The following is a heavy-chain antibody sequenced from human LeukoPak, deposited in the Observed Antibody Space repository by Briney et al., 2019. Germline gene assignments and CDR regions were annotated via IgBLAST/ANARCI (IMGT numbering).Heavy chain of an antibody. CDR2: ISYDGSNK. CDR1: GFTFSSYA. D-gene: IGHD3-9*01. V-gene: IGHV3-30-3*01. CDR3: AKSKNYDILTGPFDY. Sequence: GGSLRLSCAASGFTFSSYAMHWVRQAPGKGLEWVAVISYDGSNKYYGDPVKGRFTISRDNSKNTLYLQMNSLRAEDTAVYYCAKSKNYDILTGPFDYWGQGTLVTVSS. J-gene: IGHJ4*02.